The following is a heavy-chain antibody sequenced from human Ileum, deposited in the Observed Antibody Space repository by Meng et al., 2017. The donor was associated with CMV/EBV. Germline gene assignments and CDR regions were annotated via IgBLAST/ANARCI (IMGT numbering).Heavy chain of an antibody. CDR2: INHSGST. J-gene: IGHJ4*02. CDR1: SFGGYY. D-gene: IGHD3-3*01. Sequence: SFGGYYWSWIRQPPGKGLEWIGEINHSGSTTYNPSLKNRVTISVDTSKNQFSLKLSSVTAADTAVYYCASFRNTLRFLEWLLRPFDYWGQGTLVTVSS. V-gene: IGHV4-34*01. CDR3: ASFRNTLRFLEWLLRPFDY.